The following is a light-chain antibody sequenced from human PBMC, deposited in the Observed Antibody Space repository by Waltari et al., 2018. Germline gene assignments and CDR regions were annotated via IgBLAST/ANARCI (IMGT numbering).Light chain of an antibody. CDR3: QQYYSTPLT. CDR1: QRVLYSSNNKHY. Sequence: DIVMTQSPDSLAVSLGERATINCKSSQRVLYSSNNKHYLAWYQQKPGQPPKLLIYWASTRESGVPDRFSGSGSGTDFTLTISSLQAEDVAVYYCQQYYSTPLTFGGGTKVEIK. J-gene: IGKJ4*01. CDR2: WAS. V-gene: IGKV4-1*01.